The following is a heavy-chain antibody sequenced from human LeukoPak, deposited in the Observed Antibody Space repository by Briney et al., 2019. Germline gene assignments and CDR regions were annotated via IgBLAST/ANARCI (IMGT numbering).Heavy chain of an antibody. J-gene: IGHJ4*02. D-gene: IGHD3-22*01. Sequence: SGTLSLTCTVSGGSISSYYWSWIRQPPGKGLEWIGYIYYSGSTNYNPSLKSRVTISVDTSKNQFSLKLSSVTAADTAVYYCARLSRWSDSSGNDYWGQGTLVTVSS. CDR2: IYYSGST. V-gene: IGHV4-59*08. CDR3: ARLSRWSDSSGNDY. CDR1: GGSISSYY.